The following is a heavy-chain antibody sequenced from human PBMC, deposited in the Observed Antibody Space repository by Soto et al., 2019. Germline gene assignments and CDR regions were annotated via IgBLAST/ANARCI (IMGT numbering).Heavy chain of an antibody. CDR1: GASISSYY. CDR3: ARHYSADPFDY. CDR2: ISYSGNP. D-gene: IGHD2-21*01. Sequence: PSETLSLTCTVSGASISSYYWSWIRQPPGKGLEWIGHISYSGNPDYNPSLNSRVTISVDTSKNQFSLQLTSVTAADTAVYYCARHYSADPFDYWGQGTLVTVSS. J-gene: IGHJ4*02. V-gene: IGHV4-59*08.